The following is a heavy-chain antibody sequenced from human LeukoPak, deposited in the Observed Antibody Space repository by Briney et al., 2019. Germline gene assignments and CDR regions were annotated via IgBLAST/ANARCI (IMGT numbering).Heavy chain of an antibody. CDR3: ARDIYDFWSGYPRDYYYYMDV. J-gene: IGHJ6*03. V-gene: IGHV1-46*01. CDR1: GYTFTNYF. Sequence: ASVKVSCKASGYTFTNYFMHWVRQAPGQGLEWMGVINPSGGSTSYVQNFQGRVTMTRDMSTSTVYMELSSLRSEDTAVYYCARDIYDFWSGYPRDYYYYMDVWGKGTTVTVSS. CDR2: INPSGGST. D-gene: IGHD3-3*01.